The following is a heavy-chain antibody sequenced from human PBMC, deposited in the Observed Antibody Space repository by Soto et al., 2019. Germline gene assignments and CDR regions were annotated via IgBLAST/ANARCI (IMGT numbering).Heavy chain of an antibody. V-gene: IGHV5-51*06. CDR3: ARLFKHVRADGMDV. CDR1: GYSFSGYW. Sequence: GESPKISCKGFGYSFSGYWIAWVRQMSGKGLEWMGIIYPGDSDTSYSRSFEGQVTISPDKSISTAYLQWSSLKASDTAMYYCARLFKHVRADGMDVWGQGTTVTVSS. D-gene: IGHD3-3*01. J-gene: IGHJ6*02. CDR2: IYPGDSDT.